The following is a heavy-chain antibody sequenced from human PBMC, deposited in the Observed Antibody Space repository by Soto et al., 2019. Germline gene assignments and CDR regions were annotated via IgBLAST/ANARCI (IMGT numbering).Heavy chain of an antibody. Sequence: EVQVVESGGGLVKPGGSLRLSCEVSGLPFAKVWMSWIRQAPGKGLEWVGRIKSQTDGGRIDYAAPVKGRFTISRDDSKNTLYLQMSSLKTEDTAVYYCTTSVTGTPRAIDYWGQGNLVTVSS. D-gene: IGHD1-7*01. CDR2: IKSQTDGGRI. CDR3: TTSVTGTPRAIDY. CDR1: GLPFAKVW. J-gene: IGHJ4*02. V-gene: IGHV3-15*01.